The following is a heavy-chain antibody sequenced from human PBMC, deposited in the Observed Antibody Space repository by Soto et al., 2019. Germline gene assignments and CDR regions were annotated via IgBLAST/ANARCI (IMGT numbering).Heavy chain of an antibody. CDR2: ISSSSTYI. D-gene: IGHD2-2*02. CDR3: ARDPHPYITSTANWFDP. V-gene: IGHV3-21*02. CDR1: VFTLSTYT. J-gene: IGHJ5*02. Sequence: EVQLVQSGGGLVKSGGSLTLSCTASVFTLSTYTMNWVRHTPGKGLEWVSVISSSSTYIHYADSVQGRFTISRDNAKNSLFLQMNSLSADDTGVYYCARDPHPYITSTANWFDPWGQGTLVTVSS.